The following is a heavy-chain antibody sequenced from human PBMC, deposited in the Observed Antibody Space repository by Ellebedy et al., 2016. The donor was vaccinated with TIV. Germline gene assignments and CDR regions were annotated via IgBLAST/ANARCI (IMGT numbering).Heavy chain of an antibody. CDR3: STASFLRAEYFVC. CDR2: IYYNGST. V-gene: IGHV4-61*01. J-gene: IGHJ4*02. CDR1: GDSVSSDTSY. D-gene: IGHD2/OR15-2a*01. Sequence: SETLSLXXSVSGDSVSSDTSYWSWIRQSPGKGLEWIGHIYYNGSTNYNPSLKSRVTISVDTSNNQFSLRLSSVTAADTAVYFCSTASFLRAEYFVCWGQGTLVTVSS.